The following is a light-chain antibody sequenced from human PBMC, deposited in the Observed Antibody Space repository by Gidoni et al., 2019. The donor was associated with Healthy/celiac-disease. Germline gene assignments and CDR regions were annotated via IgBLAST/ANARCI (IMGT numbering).Light chain of an antibody. CDR2: KAS. CDR3: QQYNSYPFT. CDR1: QRISSW. J-gene: IGKJ3*01. Sequence: DNQMTQSPYPLAASVGDRVTITCRASQRISSWLAWYQQKPGKAPKLLIYKASSLESGVPSRFSGSGSGTEFTLTISSLQPDDFATYYCQQYNSYPFTFGPGTKVDIK. V-gene: IGKV1-5*03.